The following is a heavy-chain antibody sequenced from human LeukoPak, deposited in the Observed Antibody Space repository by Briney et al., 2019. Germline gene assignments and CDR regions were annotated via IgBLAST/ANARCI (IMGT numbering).Heavy chain of an antibody. CDR1: GFTFSDYY. Sequence: KTGGSLRLSCAASGFTFSDYYMSWIRQAPGKGLEWVSYISSSGSTIYYADSVKGRFTISRDNAKNSLYLQMNSLRAEDTAVYYCAKCNRGWSDYYYFYMDVWGKGTTVTVSS. D-gene: IGHD2-15*01. V-gene: IGHV3-11*04. CDR3: AKCNRGWSDYYYFYMDV. J-gene: IGHJ6*03. CDR2: ISSSGSTI.